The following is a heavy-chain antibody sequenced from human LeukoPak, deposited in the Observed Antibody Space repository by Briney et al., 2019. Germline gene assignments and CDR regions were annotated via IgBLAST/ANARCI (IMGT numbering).Heavy chain of an antibody. V-gene: IGHV4-59*01. CDR2: IYYGGST. J-gene: IGHJ4*02. D-gene: IGHD6-6*01. CDR1: GGSISSYY. Sequence: PSETLPLTCTVSGGSISSYYWSWIRQPPGKGLEWIGYIYYGGSTNYNPSLKSRVTISVDTSKNQFSLKLSSVTAADTAVYYCAGSSSIAARYFDYWGQGTLVTVSS. CDR3: AGSSSIAARYFDY.